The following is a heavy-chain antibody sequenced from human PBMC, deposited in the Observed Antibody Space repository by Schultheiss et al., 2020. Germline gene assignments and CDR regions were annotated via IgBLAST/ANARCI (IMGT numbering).Heavy chain of an antibody. V-gene: IGHV3-33*01. J-gene: IGHJ6*02. CDR1: GFTFSSYG. CDR2: IWYDGSNK. Sequence: GGSLRLSCAASGFTFSSYGMHWVRQAPGKGLEWVAVIWYDGSNKYYADSVKGRFTISRDNSKNTLYLQMNSLRAEDTAVYYCARGPMVRGVDPPMDVWGQGTTVTVSS. D-gene: IGHD3-10*01. CDR3: ARGPMVRGVDPPMDV.